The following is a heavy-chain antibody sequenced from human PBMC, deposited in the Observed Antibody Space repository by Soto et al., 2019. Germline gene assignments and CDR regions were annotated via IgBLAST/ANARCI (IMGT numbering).Heavy chain of an antibody. J-gene: IGHJ4*02. CDR2: ISSDGGDK. V-gene: IGHV3-30*18. CDR3: AKDSGRGSADYHFDF. D-gene: IGHD3-10*01. CDR1: GFTFSAYG. Sequence: QVQLVESGGGVVQPGRSLRLSCAASGFTFSAYGMHWVRQAPGKGLEWVAVISSDGGDKKSADSVQGRFTISRDNSKNTLYLQMNSLRAEDTAVYYCAKDSGRGSADYHFDFWGQGTLVTVSS.